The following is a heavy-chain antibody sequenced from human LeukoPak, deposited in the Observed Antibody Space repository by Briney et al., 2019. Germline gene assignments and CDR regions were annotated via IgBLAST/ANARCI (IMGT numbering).Heavy chain of an antibody. D-gene: IGHD2/OR15-2a*01. V-gene: IGHV3-23*01. CDR3: AKDNIGYVPGAKDY. CDR2: ISGSGGST. Sequence: PGGSLRLSCAASGFTFSSYAMSWVRQAPGKGLEWVSAISGSGGSTYYADSVKGRFTISRGNSKNTLYLQMNSLRAEDTAVYYCAKDNIGYVPGAKDYWGQGTLVTVSS. J-gene: IGHJ4*02. CDR1: GFTFSSYA.